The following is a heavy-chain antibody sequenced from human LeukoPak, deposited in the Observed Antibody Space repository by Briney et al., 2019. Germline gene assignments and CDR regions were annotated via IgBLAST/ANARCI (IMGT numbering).Heavy chain of an antibody. J-gene: IGHJ6*02. D-gene: IGHD3-10*01. CDR1: GFTFGDYY. CDR3: ARVGGSGSYSYYGMDV. V-gene: IGHV3-11*05. Sequence: GGSLRLSCAASGFTFGDYYMSWIRQAPGKGLEWVSYISSSSSYTNYADSVKGRFTISRDNAKNSLYLQMNSLRAEDTAVYYCARVGGSGSYSYYGMDVWGQGTTVTVSS. CDR2: ISSSSSYT.